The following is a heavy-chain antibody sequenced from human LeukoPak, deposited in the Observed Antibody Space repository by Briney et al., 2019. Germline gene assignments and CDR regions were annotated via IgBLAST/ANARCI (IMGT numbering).Heavy chain of an antibody. J-gene: IGHJ3*02. CDR2: INPNSGGT. V-gene: IGHV1-2*02. Sequence: ASVKVSCKASGYTFTGYYMLWVRQAPGQGLEWMGWINPNSGGTNYAQKFQGRVTMTRDTSISTAYMELSRLRSDDTAVYYCARDRENTYYYDSSGPGDAFDIWGQGTMVTVSS. CDR1: GYTFTGYY. D-gene: IGHD3-22*01. CDR3: ARDRENTYYYDSSGPGDAFDI.